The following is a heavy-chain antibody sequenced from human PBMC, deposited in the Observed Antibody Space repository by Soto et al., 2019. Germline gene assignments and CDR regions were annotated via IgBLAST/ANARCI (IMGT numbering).Heavy chain of an antibody. CDR1: GFTFSSYG. J-gene: IGHJ6*02. CDR3: ARSTGVRMDTAMRDPRYYYYGMDV. CDR2: IWYDGSNK. D-gene: IGHD5-18*01. V-gene: IGHV3-33*01. Sequence: GGSLRLSCAASGFTFSSYGMHWVRQAPGKGLEWVAVIWYDGSNKYYADSVKGRFTISRDNSKNTLYLQMNSLRAEDTAVYYCARSTGVRMDTAMRDPRYYYYGMDVWGQGTTVTVSS.